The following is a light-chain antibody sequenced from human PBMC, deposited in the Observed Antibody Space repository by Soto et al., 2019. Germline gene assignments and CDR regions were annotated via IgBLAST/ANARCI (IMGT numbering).Light chain of an antibody. CDR1: QTISSW. CDR3: QHYNRYSEA. J-gene: IGKJ1*01. CDR2: KAS. Sequence: DIQITQSPSTLSGSVGDRVTITCRASQTISSWLAWYPQKPGKAPKLLIYKASTLKSGVPSRGSCSGAGTACTRPISSLQPDDVQTDDCQHYNRYSEAFGQGTKVDIK. V-gene: IGKV1-5*03.